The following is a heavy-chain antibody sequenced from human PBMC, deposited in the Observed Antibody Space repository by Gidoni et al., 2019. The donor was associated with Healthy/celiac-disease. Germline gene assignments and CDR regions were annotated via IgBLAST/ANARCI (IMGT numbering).Heavy chain of an antibody. CDR2: INHSGST. CDR1: GGSFSGYY. D-gene: IGHD6-13*01. CDR3: AREPYSSPGIGY. V-gene: IGHV4-34*01. J-gene: IGHJ4*02. Sequence: QVQLQQWGAGLLKPSETLSLTCAVYGGSFSGYYWSWIRQPPGKGLEWIGEINHSGSTNYNPSLKSRVTISVDTSKNQFSLKLSSVTAADTAVYYCAREPYSSPGIGYWGQGTLVTVSS.